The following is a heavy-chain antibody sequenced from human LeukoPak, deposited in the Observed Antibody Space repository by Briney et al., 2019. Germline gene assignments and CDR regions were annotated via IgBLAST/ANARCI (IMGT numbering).Heavy chain of an antibody. CDR3: ARGLRWRWLQSYFDY. V-gene: IGHV1-8*01. J-gene: IGHJ4*02. CDR2: MNPNSGNT. D-gene: IGHD5-24*01. Sequence: ASEKVSCKASGYTFTSYDINWVRQATGQGLEWMGWMNPNSGNTGYAQKFQGRVTMTRNTSISTAYMELSSLRSEDTAVYYCARGLRWRWLQSYFDYWGQGTLVTVFS. CDR1: GYTFTSYD.